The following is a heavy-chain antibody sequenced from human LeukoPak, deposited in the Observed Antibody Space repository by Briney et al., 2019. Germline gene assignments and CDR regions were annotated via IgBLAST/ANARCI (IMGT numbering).Heavy chain of an antibody. D-gene: IGHD2-2*01. J-gene: IGHJ6*03. CDR2: IIPIFGTA. CDR3: ARGEDLGVVVPAEGGYYYYMDV. CDR1: GGTFSSYA. V-gene: IGHV1-69*13. Sequence: EASVKVSCKASGGTFSSYAISWVRQAPGQGLEWMGGIIPIFGTANYAQKFQGRVTITADESTSTAYMELSSLRSEDTAVYYCARGEDLGVVVPAEGGYYYYMDVWGKGTTVTVSS.